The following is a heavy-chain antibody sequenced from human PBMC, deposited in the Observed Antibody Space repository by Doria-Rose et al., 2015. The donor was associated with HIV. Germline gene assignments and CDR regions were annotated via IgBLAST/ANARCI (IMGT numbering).Heavy chain of an antibody. D-gene: IGHD6-13*01. CDR1: GVSLSSPGMG. CDR2: IFSDDER. J-gene: IGHJ4*02. V-gene: IGHV2-26*01. Sequence: QVTLKESGPVLVKPTETLTLTYTVSGVSLSSPGMGVSWIRQPPGKALEWLANIFSDDERSDKTSLKSRLTIATGTSKSQVVLTMTDMDPVDTATYYCARIKSSRWYHKYYFDFWGQGTLVIVSA. CDR3: ARIKSSRWYHKYYFDF.